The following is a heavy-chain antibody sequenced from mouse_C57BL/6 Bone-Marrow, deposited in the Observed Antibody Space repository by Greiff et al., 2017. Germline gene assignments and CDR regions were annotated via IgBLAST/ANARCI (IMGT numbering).Heavy chain of an antibody. Sequence: QVQLQQSGPGLVQPSQSLSITCTVSGFSLTSYGVHWVRQSPGKGLEWLGVIWSGGSTDYNAAFISRLSISKDNSKSQVFFKMSSLQADDTAIYYCARSYYSSYFDYWGQGTTLTVSS. V-gene: IGHV2-2*01. J-gene: IGHJ2*01. CDR2: IWSGGST. CDR1: GFSLTSYG. CDR3: ARSYYSSYFDY. D-gene: IGHD2-5*01.